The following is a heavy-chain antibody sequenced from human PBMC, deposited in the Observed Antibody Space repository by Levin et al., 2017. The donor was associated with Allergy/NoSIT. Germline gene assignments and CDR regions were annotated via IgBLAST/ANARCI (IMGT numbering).Heavy chain of an antibody. CDR1: GSTFTDSY. J-gene: IGHJ4*02. CDR3: AIAVKVWPTPY. V-gene: IGHV1-2*02. CDR2: INPHSGGT. Sequence: ASVKVSCKASGSTFTDSYIHWVRQAPGQGLEWMGWINPHSGGTNYAPKFQGRVTLTRDTSINKVYMELNRLTSDDTAVYYCAIAVKVWPTPYWGQGTLVTVYS. D-gene: IGHD2-15*01.